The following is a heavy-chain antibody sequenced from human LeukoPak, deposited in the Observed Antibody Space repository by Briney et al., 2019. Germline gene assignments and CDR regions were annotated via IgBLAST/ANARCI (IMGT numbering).Heavy chain of an antibody. CDR3: AKDHHYYGSGSSAGDY. D-gene: IGHD3-10*01. Sequence: GGSLRLSCTASGFTVSSNYMSWVRQAPGKGLEWVSSISSSSSYIYYADSVKGRFTISRDNAKNSLYLQMNSLRAEDTAVYYCAKDHHYYGSGSSAGDYWGQGTLVTVSS. V-gene: IGHV3-21*01. CDR1: GFTVSSNY. CDR2: ISSSSSYI. J-gene: IGHJ4*02.